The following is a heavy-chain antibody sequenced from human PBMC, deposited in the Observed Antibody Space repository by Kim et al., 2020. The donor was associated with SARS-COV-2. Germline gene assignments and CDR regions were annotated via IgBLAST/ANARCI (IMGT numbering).Heavy chain of an antibody. CDR3: ARGGKGPFPNRKALGY. V-gene: IGHV4-34*01. D-gene: IGHD2-21*01. J-gene: IGHJ4*02. CDR2: INHSGST. CDR1: GGSFSGYY. Sequence: SETLSLTCAVYGGSFSGYYWSWIRQPPGKGLEWIGEINHSGSTNYNPSLKSRVTISVDTSKNQFSLKLSSVTAADTAVYYCARGGKGPFPNRKALGYWGQGTLVTVSS.